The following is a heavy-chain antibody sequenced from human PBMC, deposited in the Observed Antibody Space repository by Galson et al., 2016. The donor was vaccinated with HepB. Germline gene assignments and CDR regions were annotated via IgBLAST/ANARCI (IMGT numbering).Heavy chain of an antibody. CDR1: GFTFSRSG. V-gene: IGHV3-48*02. D-gene: IGHD3-10*01. Sequence: SLRLSCAGSGFTFSRSGLNWVRQAPGKGLQWVSYISSSVSTIYYADSVMGRFTISRDNAKNSVYLQMHSLRDEDTAVYYCARELVRSPFDLWGQGTMVTVSS. J-gene: IGHJ3*01. CDR3: ARELVRSPFDL. CDR2: ISSSVSTI.